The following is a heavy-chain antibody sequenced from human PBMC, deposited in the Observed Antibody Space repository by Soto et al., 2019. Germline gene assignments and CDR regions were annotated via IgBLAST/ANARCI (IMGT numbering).Heavy chain of an antibody. CDR2: IVVGSGNT. D-gene: IGHD3-10*01. CDR3: AAAGSPRNAFDI. Sequence: EASVKVSCKASGFTFTSSAVQWVRQARGQRLEWIGWIVVGSGNTSYAQKFQERVTITRDMSTSTAYMELSSLRSEDTAVYYCAAAGSPRNAFDIWGQGTXVTVSS. V-gene: IGHV1-58*01. CDR1: GFTFTSSA. J-gene: IGHJ3*02.